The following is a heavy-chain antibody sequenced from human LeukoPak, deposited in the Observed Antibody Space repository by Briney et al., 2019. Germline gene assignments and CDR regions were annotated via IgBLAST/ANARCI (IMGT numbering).Heavy chain of an antibody. CDR3: ARAHPITGTKGFYFDY. Sequence: ASVKVSCKASGGTFSSYAISWVRQAPGQGLEWMGRIIPIFGTANYAQKFHGRVTITTDESTSTAYMELSSLRSEDTAVYYCARAHPITGTKGFYFDYWGQGTLVTVSS. D-gene: IGHD1-7*01. J-gene: IGHJ4*02. V-gene: IGHV1-69*05. CDR2: IIPIFGTA. CDR1: GGTFSSYA.